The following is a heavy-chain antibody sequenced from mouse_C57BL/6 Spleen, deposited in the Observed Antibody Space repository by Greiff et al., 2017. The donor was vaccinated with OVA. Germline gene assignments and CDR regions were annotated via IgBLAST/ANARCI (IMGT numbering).Heavy chain of an antibody. CDR3: TSWKGKYGRVDY. CDR1: GYTFTDYE. CDR2: IDPETGGT. Sequence: VKLQQSGAELVRPGASVTLSCKASGYTFTDYEMHWVKQTPVHGLEWIGAIDPETGGTAYNQKFKGKAILTADKSSSTAYMELRSLTSEDSAVYYCTSWKGKYGRVDYWGQGTTLTVSS. V-gene: IGHV1-15*01. J-gene: IGHJ2*01. D-gene: IGHD1-1*01.